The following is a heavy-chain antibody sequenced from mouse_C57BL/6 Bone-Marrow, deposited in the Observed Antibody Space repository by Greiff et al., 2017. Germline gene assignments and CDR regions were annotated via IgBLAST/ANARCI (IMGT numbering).Heavy chain of an antibody. CDR3: ARGLRLFDY. J-gene: IGHJ2*01. CDR2: IYPGDGDT. CDR1: GYAFSSSW. Sequence: VQLQESGPELVKPGASVKISCKASGYAFSSSWMNWVQQRPGKGLEWIGRIYPGDGDTNYNGKFKGKATLTADKSSSTAYMQLSSLTSEDSAVYFCARGLRLFDYWGQGTTLTVSS. V-gene: IGHV1-82*01. D-gene: IGHD3-2*02.